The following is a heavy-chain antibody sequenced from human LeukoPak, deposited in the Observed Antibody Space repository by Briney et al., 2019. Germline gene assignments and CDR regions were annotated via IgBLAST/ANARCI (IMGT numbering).Heavy chain of an antibody. D-gene: IGHD3-22*01. Sequence: SETLSLTCTISGGSVSDYYWSWIRQSPGKGLEWIGYIYHTGSTSYSPSLKSRVTISADTSQNQFSLKLSSVTAEDTAVYYCARGDEIYYDSSGYYGGGDYWGQGTLVTVSS. J-gene: IGHJ4*02. V-gene: IGHV4-59*02. CDR1: GGSVSDYY. CDR2: IYHTGST. CDR3: ARGDEIYYDSSGYYGGGDY.